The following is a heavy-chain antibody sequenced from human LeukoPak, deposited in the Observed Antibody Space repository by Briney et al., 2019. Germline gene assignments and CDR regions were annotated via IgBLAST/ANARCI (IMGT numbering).Heavy chain of an antibody. CDR1: GFTFSSYS. V-gene: IGHV3-53*01. CDR3: ASNLGARNAFDI. D-gene: IGHD1-1*01. CDR2: IYSGGST. J-gene: IGHJ3*02. Sequence: PGGSLRLSCAASGFTFSSYSMSWVRQPPGKGLEWVSVIYSGGSTYYADSVKGRFTISRDNSKNTLYLQVNSLRAEDTAVYYCASNLGARNAFDIWGQGTMVTVSS.